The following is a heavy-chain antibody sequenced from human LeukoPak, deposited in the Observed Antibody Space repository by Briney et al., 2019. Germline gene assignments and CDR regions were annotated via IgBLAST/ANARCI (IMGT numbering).Heavy chain of an antibody. CDR2: ISYDGSNK. D-gene: IGHD4-17*01. J-gene: IGHJ5*02. CDR1: GFTFSSYA. V-gene: IGHV3-30*04. Sequence: HPGGSLRLSCAASGFTFSSYAMHWVRQAPGSGLEWVALISYDGSNKYYADSVKGRFTISRDNAKNSLYLQMSSLRAEDTAVYYCARVTRSPFGWFDPWGQGTLVTVSS. CDR3: ARVTRSPFGWFDP.